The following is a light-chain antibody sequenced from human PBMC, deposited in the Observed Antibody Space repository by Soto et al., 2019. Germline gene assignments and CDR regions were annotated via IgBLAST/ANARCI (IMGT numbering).Light chain of an antibody. CDR2: AAS. Sequence: DIQMTQSPSSLSASVGDRVTITCRARQSISSYLNWYQQKPGKAPSLLIYAASSLQSGVPSRFSGSGSATDFTLTITSLQPEDFATYYCQQSYSAPRTFGQGTKLEIK. V-gene: IGKV1-39*01. J-gene: IGKJ2*01. CDR1: QSISSY. CDR3: QQSYSAPRT.